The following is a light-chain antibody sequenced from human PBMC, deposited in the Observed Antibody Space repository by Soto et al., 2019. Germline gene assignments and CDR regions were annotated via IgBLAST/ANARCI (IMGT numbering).Light chain of an antibody. Sequence: DIVMTQSPDSLAVSLGERATINCKSSQSVLYSSDNNTYLAWYQQKPGQPPKLLIHWASTRESGVPDRFSGSGSGTDFTLTISSLQAEDVAVYYCQQYYSTPHTFGQGTKLEIK. J-gene: IGKJ2*01. CDR3: QQYYSTPHT. V-gene: IGKV4-1*01. CDR1: QSVLYSSDNNTY. CDR2: WAS.